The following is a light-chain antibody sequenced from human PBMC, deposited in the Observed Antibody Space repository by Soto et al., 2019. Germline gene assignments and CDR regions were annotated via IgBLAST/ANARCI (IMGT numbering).Light chain of an antibody. Sequence: SVLTQPPSVSAAPGQKVTISCSGSISNIGSNDVSWYQQLPGTAPKVLIYDNDKRPSGIPDRFSGSKSGTSATLGITGLQTGDEADYYCGTWDSSLSVGVFGGGTKLTVL. CDR1: ISNIGSND. V-gene: IGLV1-51*01. CDR2: DND. CDR3: GTWDSSLSVGV. J-gene: IGLJ3*02.